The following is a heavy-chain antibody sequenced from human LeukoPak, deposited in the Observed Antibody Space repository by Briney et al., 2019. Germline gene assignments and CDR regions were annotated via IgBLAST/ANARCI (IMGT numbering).Heavy chain of an antibody. CDR2: TYYRSTWYN. J-gene: IGHJ5*02. D-gene: IGHD3-22*01. CDR3: ARGQKYYYDSSGYYNWFDP. CDR1: GDSVTSNSVA. V-gene: IGHV6-1*01. Sequence: SQTLSLTCAISGDSVTSNSVAWNWIRQSPSRGLEWLGRTYYRSTWYNDYALFVKSRITINSDTSKNQFSLQLNSVTPEDTAVYYCARGQKYYYDSSGYYNWFDPWGQGTLVTVSS.